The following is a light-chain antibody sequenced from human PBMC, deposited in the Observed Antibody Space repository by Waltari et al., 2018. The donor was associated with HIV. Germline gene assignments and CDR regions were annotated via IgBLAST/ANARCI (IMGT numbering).Light chain of an antibody. CDR3: QQLKSYPVT. Sequence: IQLTQSPSFLSASVGDTVRITCRATQGVGSYLAWYQKKPGRPPNLLIYAVSVLQSGVPSRFSASGSGTEFTLTISGLQPEDFATYYCQQLKSYPVTVGGGTEVDSK. CDR1: QGVGSY. V-gene: IGKV1-9*01. J-gene: IGKJ4*01. CDR2: AVS.